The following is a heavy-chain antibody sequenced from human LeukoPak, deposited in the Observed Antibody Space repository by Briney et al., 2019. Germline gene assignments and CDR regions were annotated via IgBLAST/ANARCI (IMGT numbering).Heavy chain of an antibody. V-gene: IGHV4-4*07. CDR1: GGSISTYY. CDR2: IYTSGST. D-gene: IGHD3-22*01. Sequence: SETLSLTCTVSGGSISTYYWSWIRQPAGKGLEWIGRIYTSGSTTYNPSLKSRVTMSVDTSKNQFSLKLSSVTAADTAVYYCARDRVDSSGYFYYYGIDVWGQGTTVTVS. CDR3: ARDRVDSSGYFYYYGIDV. J-gene: IGHJ6*02.